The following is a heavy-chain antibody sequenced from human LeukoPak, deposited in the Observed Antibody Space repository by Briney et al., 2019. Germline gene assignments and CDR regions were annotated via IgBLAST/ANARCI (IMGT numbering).Heavy chain of an antibody. CDR3: AKEGSNGDFDY. V-gene: IGHV3-30*18. D-gene: IGHD1-26*01. CDR2: ISYDGSNK. Sequence: GSLRLSCAASGFTFSSYDMHWVRQAPGKGLEWVTVISYDGSNKYYGDSVKGRFTISRDNSKNTLYLKMNSLRAEDTAVYYCAKEGSNGDFDYWGQGTLVTVSS. CDR1: GFTFSSYD. J-gene: IGHJ4*02.